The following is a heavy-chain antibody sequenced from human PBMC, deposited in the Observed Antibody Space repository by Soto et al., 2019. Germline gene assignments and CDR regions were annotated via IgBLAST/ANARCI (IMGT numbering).Heavy chain of an antibody. V-gene: IGHV1-46*03. Sequence: ASVKVSCKASGYTFTSYYMHWVRQAPGQGLEWMGIINPSGGSTSYAQKFQGRVTMTRDTSTSTVYMELSSLRSEDTAVYYCARLSSTSPHYYYYMDVWGKGTTVTVS. CDR1: GYTFTSYY. CDR2: INPSGGST. CDR3: ARLSSTSPHYYYYMDV. J-gene: IGHJ6*03. D-gene: IGHD2-2*01.